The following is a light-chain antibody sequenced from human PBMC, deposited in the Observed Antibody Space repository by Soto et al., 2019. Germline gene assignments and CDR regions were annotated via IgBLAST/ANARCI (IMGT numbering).Light chain of an antibody. CDR1: SSDVGSYNR. CDR3: SSYTSSSTL. Sequence: QSALTQPPSVSGSPGQSVTISCTGTSSDVGSYNRVSWYQQPPGTAPKVVIYEVSNRPSGVPDRFSGSKSGNTASLTISGLQTEDEADYYCSSYTSSSTLFGTGTKLTVL. V-gene: IGLV2-18*02. J-gene: IGLJ1*01. CDR2: EVS.